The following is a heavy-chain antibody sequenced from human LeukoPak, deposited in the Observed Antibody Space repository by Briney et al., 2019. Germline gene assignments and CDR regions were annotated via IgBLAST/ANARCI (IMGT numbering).Heavy chain of an antibody. Sequence: ASVKVSCKASGYTFTGYYMHWVRQAPGQGLEWMRWINPNSGGTNYAQKFQGRVTMTRDTSISTAYMELSRLRSDDTAVYYCASALYSSGWYDYWGQGTLVTVSS. CDR3: ASALYSSGWYDY. CDR1: GYTFTGYY. V-gene: IGHV1-2*02. CDR2: INPNSGGT. J-gene: IGHJ4*02. D-gene: IGHD6-19*01.